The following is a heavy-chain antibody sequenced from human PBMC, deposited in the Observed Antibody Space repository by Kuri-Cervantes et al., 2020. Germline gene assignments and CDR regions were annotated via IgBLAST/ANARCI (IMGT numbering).Heavy chain of an antibody. Sequence: GESLKISCAASGFTFSSYGMHWVRQAPGKGLEWVAVIWYDGSNKYYADSVKGRFTISRDNSKNTLYLQMNSLRAEDTAVYYCAKTEGDYYDSSGYWFDYWGQGTLVTVSS. D-gene: IGHD3-22*01. CDR3: AKTEGDYYDSSGYWFDY. CDR1: GFTFSSYG. CDR2: IWYDGSNK. J-gene: IGHJ4*02. V-gene: IGHV3-30*02.